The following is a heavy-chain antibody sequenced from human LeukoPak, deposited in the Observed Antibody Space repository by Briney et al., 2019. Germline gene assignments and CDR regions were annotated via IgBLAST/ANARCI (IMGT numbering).Heavy chain of an antibody. CDR1: GGSISSYY. V-gene: IGHV4-59*08. D-gene: IGHD5-12*01. CDR2: IYYSGST. J-gene: IGHJ4*02. Sequence: PSETLSLTCTVSGGSISSYYWSWIRQPPGKGLEWIGYIYYSGSTNYNPSLKSRVTISVDTSKNQFSLKLSSETAADTAVYYCAKMATYYFDYWGQGTLVTVSS. CDR3: AKMATYYFDY.